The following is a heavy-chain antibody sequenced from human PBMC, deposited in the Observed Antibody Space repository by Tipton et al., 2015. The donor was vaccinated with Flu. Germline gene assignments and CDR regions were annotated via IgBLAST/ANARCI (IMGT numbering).Heavy chain of an antibody. Sequence: SLRLSCSVSGFTFSDYAMSWVRQAPGKGLEWVSVISGRYSDTYYADSVKGRFTISRDNSKNTLHLQMNSLRVEDTAVYYCAKHLLPVAGYWYFDLWGRGTLVTVSS. V-gene: IGHV3-23*01. CDR2: ISGRYSDT. CDR3: AKHLLPVAGYWYFDL. CDR1: GFTFSDYA. D-gene: IGHD6-19*01. J-gene: IGHJ2*01.